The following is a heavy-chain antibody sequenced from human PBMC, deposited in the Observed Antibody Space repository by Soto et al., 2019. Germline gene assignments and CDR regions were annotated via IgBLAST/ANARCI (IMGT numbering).Heavy chain of an antibody. CDR2: IDPSDSYT. CDR3: ARTIVGATRPFDI. CDR1: GYSFTSYW. Sequence: PGESLKISCKGSGYSFTSYWISWVRQMPGKGLEWMGRIDPSDSYTNYSPSFQGHVTISADKSISTAYLQWSSLKASDTAMYYCARTIVGATRPFDIWGQGTMVTVS. D-gene: IGHD1-26*01. V-gene: IGHV5-10-1*01. J-gene: IGHJ3*02.